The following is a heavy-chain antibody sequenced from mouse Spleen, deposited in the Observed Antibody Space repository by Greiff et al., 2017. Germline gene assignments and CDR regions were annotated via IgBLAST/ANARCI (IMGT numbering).Heavy chain of an antibody. Sequence: EVQLQQSGPVLVKPGASVKMSCTASGYTFTDYYMNWVKQSHGKSLEWIGVINPYNGGTSYNQKFKGKATLTVDKSSSTAYMELNGLTSEDSAVYYCAREEVHYAMDYWGQGTSVTVPS. CDR1: GYTFTDYY. CDR2: INPYNGGT. D-gene: IGHD2-14*01. J-gene: IGHJ4*01. CDR3: AREEVHYAMDY. V-gene: IGHV1-19*01.